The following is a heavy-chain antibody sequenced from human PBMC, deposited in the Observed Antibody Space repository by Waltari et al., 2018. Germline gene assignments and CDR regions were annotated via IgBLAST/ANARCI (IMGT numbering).Heavy chain of an antibody. CDR1: GGSISSYY. CDR3: ARIVVVGDAFDI. J-gene: IGHJ3*02. CDR2: IYYSGST. D-gene: IGHD3-22*01. Sequence: QVQLQESGPGLVKPSETLSLTCTVSGGSISSYYWSWIRQPPGKGLEWIGYIYYSGSTNSNPALKSRVTISVDTSKNQFSLKLSSVTAADTAVYYCARIVVVGDAFDIWGQGTMVTVSS. V-gene: IGHV4-59*01.